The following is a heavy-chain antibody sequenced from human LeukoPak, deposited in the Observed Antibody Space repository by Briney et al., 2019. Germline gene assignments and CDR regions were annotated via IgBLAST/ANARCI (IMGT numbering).Heavy chain of an antibody. V-gene: IGHV3-21*01. CDR3: ARDIPAYYYGSGSQFDY. J-gene: IGHJ4*02. CDR2: ISGSSSYI. D-gene: IGHD3-10*01. Sequence: GGSLRLSCATSGFTFNNYNMNWVRQAPGKGLEWVSSISGSSSYIYYADSVKGRFTISRDNAKNSLYLQMNSLRAEDTAVYYCARDIPAYYYGSGSQFDYWGQGTLVTVSS. CDR1: GFTFNNYN.